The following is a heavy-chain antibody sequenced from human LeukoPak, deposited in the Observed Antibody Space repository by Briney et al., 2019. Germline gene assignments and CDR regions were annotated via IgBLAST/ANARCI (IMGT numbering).Heavy chain of an antibody. CDR3: ARDRSYGSGTYRWDY. CDR1: GFTFSDYY. D-gene: IGHD3-10*01. CDR2: ISSGSSYT. J-gene: IGHJ4*02. Sequence: SGGSLRLSCAASGFTFSDYYMSWIRQAPGKGLEWVSYISSGSSYTNYADSVKGRFTISRDNAKNSLYLQMNSLRAEDTAVYYCARDRSYGSGTYRWDYWGQGTLVTVSS. V-gene: IGHV3-11*05.